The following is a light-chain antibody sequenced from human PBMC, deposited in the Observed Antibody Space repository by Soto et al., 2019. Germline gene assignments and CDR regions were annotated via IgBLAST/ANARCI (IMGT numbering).Light chain of an antibody. CDR1: QSISSN. CDR2: AAS. V-gene: IGKV1-39*01. CDR3: QQYNSYSWA. J-gene: IGKJ1*01. Sequence: DIEMTQSPSSLSASVGDRVTISCRASQSISSNLNWYQQKPGKAPKLLIYAASSMQSGVPSRFSGSGSGTEFTLTISSLQPDDFATYYCQQYNSYSWAFGQGTKVDIK.